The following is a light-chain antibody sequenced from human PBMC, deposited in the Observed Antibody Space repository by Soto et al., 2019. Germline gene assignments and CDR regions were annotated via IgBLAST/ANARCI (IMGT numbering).Light chain of an antibody. Sequence: DIQMTKSPSPLPASIGDRVLITCRASQSVDSWLAWYQPKPGQAPKLLIYRASRLASGVPSRFSGGGSGTEFTLTINSLQPDDFATYYCQQHRTYPVTFGQGTRLEIK. CDR2: RAS. CDR3: QQHRTYPVT. J-gene: IGKJ5*01. CDR1: QSVDSW. V-gene: IGKV1-5*03.